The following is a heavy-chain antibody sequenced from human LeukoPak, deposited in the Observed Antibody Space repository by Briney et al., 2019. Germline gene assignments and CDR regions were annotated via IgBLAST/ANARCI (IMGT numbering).Heavy chain of an antibody. V-gene: IGHV4-4*07. J-gene: IGHJ6*03. CDR1: GGSISGYY. CDR2: IYTSGST. Sequence: SETLSLTCTVSGGSISGYYWSWIRQPAGKGLEWIGRIYTSGSTNYNPSLKSRVTMSVDTSKNQFSLKLSSVTAADTAVYYCARDEGLSSLGYYYYYMDVWGKGTTVTISS. D-gene: IGHD3-16*01. CDR3: ARDEGLSSLGYYYYYMDV.